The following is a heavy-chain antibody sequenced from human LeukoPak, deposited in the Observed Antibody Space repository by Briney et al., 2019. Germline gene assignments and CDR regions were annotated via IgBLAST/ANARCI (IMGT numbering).Heavy chain of an antibody. CDR3: ARQSAYYYDSSGYGY. V-gene: IGHV4-39*01. CDR1: GGSISSSSYY. J-gene: IGHJ4*02. D-gene: IGHD3-22*01. Sequence: PSETLSLTCTVSGGSISSSSYYRGWSRQPPGKRLEWIGSIYYSGSTYYNPSLKSRVTISVDTSKNKFSLKLSSVTAADTAVYYCARQSAYYYDSSGYGYWGQGTLVTVSS. CDR2: IYYSGST.